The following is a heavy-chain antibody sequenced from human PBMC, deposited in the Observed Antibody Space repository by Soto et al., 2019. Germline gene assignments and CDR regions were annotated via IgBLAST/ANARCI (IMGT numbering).Heavy chain of an antibody. D-gene: IGHD3-3*01. CDR3: ARGPFVLRFLEWFQPDYYYYGMDV. CDR1: GFSVSDNY. V-gene: IGHV4-34*01. Sequence: GSLRLSCAASGFSVSDNYMSWVRQPPGKGLEWIGEINHSGSTNYNPSLKSRVTISVDTSKNQFSLKLSSVTAADTAVYYCARGPFVLRFLEWFQPDYYYYGMDVWGQGTTVTVSS. CDR2: INHSGST. J-gene: IGHJ6*02.